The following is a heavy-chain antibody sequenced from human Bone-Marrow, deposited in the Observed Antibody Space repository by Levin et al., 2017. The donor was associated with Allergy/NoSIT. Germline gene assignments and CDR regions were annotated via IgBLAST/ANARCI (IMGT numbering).Heavy chain of an antibody. J-gene: IGHJ4*02. CDR2: IYSGGDT. CDR1: GFSVSRNY. CDR3: ARNGVGTAAGTP. D-gene: IGHD6-13*01. Sequence: PGGSLRLSCAASGFSVSRNYMSWVRQAPGKGLEWVSLIYSGGDTQYADSVKGRFTISRDNSRNTLYLQMNSLRGDDTAVYYCARNGVGTAAGTPWGQGTLVTVSS. V-gene: IGHV3-66*01.